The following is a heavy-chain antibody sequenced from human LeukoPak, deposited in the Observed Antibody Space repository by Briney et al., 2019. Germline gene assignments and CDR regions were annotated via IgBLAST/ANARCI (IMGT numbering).Heavy chain of an antibody. J-gene: IGHJ5*02. CDR1: GGTFSSYA. V-gene: IGHV1-69*05. CDR2: IIPIFGTA. D-gene: IGHD3-16*01. Sequence: GASVKVSCKASGGTFSSYAISWVRQAPGQGLEWMGGIIPIFGTANYAQKFQGRVTITTDESTSTAYMELSSLRSEDTAVYYCARDHGGWFDPWGQGSLVTVSS. CDR3: ARDHGGWFDP.